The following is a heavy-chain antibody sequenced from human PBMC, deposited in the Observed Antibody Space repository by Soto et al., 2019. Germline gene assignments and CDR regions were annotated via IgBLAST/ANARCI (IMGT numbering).Heavy chain of an antibody. D-gene: IGHD4-17*01. CDR3: ARTRGYGVFDGYDI. Sequence: GSLLLACAASGFTFSTYAMSWVRQAPGKGLEWVSAISGSVSGGRVDTYYADSVKGRFTISRDNSIDTLYLQMNSLRTEDADVYYCARTRGYGVFDGYDIWGQGAMVTV. J-gene: IGHJ3*02. CDR2: ISGSVSGGRVDT. V-gene: IGHV3-23*01. CDR1: GFTFSTYA.